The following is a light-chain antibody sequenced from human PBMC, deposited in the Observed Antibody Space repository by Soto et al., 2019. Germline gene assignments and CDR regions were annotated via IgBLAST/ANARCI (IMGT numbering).Light chain of an antibody. V-gene: IGKV2-28*01. J-gene: IGKJ2*01. CDR3: MQALQSPRT. CDR1: QSLLHSNGRND. CDR2: LGS. Sequence: DIVMTQSPLSLPVTPGESASISCRSSQSLLHSNGRNDLDWYLQKPGQSPQLLIYLGSNRASGVPDRFSGSGSGTDFTLKISRVEAEDVGVYYCMQALQSPRTFGQGTKLEIK.